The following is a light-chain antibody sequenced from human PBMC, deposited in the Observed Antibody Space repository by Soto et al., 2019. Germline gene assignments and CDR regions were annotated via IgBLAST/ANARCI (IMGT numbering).Light chain of an antibody. Sequence: QSVLTQPASVSGSPGQSITISCTGTSSDVGNYKYVSWYQQHPGKAPKLMIYEVSMRPSGVSNRFSASQAANTASLTISGLKAEEETDYYCFSYKSSGIYVFGTRTKVTVL. J-gene: IGLJ1*01. CDR1: SSDVGNYKY. CDR3: FSYKSSGIYV. CDR2: EVS. V-gene: IGLV2-14*01.